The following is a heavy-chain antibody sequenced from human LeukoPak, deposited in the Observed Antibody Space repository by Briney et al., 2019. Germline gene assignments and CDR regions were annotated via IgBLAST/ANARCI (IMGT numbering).Heavy chain of an antibody. CDR3: VRKDGDD. CDR2: IYNSGNT. Sequence: PSETLSLTCTVSGGSISSYFWSWIRQPAGKGLEWIGRIYNSGNTNYNPSLKSRVTMSLDTSKNQLYLNLRYVTAADTAIYYCVRKDGDDWGQGTLVTVSS. J-gene: IGHJ4*02. V-gene: IGHV4-4*07. CDR1: GGSISSYF.